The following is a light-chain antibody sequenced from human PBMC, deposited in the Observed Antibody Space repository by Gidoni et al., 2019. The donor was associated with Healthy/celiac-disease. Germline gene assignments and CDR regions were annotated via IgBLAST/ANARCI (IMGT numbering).Light chain of an antibody. V-gene: IGKV1-39*01. CDR1: QSISSY. CDR3: QQCYSTPLT. CDR2: AAS. J-gene: IGKJ4*01. Sequence: DIQMTHTPSSLSASVGDRVTITCRASQSISSYLPWYQQKPGKAPKLLIYAASSLQSGVPPRFSGSGSGTDFTLTISSLQPEDFATYYCQQCYSTPLTFGGGTKVEIK.